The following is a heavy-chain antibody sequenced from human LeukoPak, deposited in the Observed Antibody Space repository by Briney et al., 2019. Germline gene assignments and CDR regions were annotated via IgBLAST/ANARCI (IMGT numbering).Heavy chain of an antibody. D-gene: IGHD3-22*01. CDR2: IYSGGST. Sequence: QSGGSLRLSCAASGFTFSSYSMNWVSQAPGKGLEWVSVIYSGGSTYYADSVKGRFTISRDNSKNTLYLQMNSLRAEDTAVYYCARDRPYYYDSSGYFGLDYWGQGTLVTVSS. CDR1: GFTFSSYS. J-gene: IGHJ4*02. CDR3: ARDRPYYYDSSGYFGLDY. V-gene: IGHV3-66*01.